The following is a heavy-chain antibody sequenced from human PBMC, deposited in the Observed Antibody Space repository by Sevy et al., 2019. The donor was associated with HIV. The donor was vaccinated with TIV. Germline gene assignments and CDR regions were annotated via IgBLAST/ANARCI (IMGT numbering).Heavy chain of an antibody. CDR3: ARDPHILRFLEWLPDYYYYYGMDV. CDR2: ISSSSSYI. V-gene: IGHV3-21*01. J-gene: IGHJ6*02. CDR1: GFTFSSYS. D-gene: IGHD3-3*01. Sequence: GESLKISCEASGFTFSSYSMNWVRQAPGKGLEWVSSISSSSSYIYYADSVKGRFTISRDNAKNSLYLQMNSLRAEDTAVYYCARDPHILRFLEWLPDYYYYYGMDVWGQGTTVTVSS.